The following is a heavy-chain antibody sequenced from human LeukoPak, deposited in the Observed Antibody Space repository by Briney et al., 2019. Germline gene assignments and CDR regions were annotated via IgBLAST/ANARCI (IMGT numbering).Heavy chain of an antibody. V-gene: IGHV3-30*03. D-gene: IGHD3-22*01. CDR3: ARDLDYYDSSGPQNFRGYFDY. CDR2: ISYDGSNK. CDR1: GFTFSSYG. J-gene: IGHJ4*02. Sequence: QPGGSLRLSCAASGFTFSSYGMHWVRQAPGKGLEWVAVISYDGSNKYYADSVKGRFTISRDNSKNTLYLQMNSLRAEDTAVYYCARDLDYYDSSGPQNFRGYFDYWGQGTLVTVSS.